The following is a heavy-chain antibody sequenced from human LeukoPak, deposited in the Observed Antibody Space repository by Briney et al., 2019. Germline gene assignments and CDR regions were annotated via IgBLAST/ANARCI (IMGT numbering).Heavy chain of an antibody. D-gene: IGHD3-10*01. V-gene: IGHV1-69*04. Sequence: SVKVSCKASGGTFSSYAISWVRQAPGQGLEWMGRIIPILGIANYAQKFQGRVTMTEDTSTDTAYMELSSLRSEDTAVYYCAKVVWFGELLNWFDPWGQGALVTVSS. CDR2: IIPILGIA. CDR1: GGTFSSYA. CDR3: AKVVWFGELLNWFDP. J-gene: IGHJ5*02.